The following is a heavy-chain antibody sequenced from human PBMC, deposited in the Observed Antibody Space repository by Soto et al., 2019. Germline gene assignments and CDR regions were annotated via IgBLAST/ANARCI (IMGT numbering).Heavy chain of an antibody. J-gene: IGHJ4*02. CDR1: GGSISSSSYY. Sequence: SETLSLTCTVSGGSISSSSYYWGWIRQPPGKGLEWIGSIYYSGSTYYNPSLKSRVTISIDTSKNQFSLKLSSVTAADTAVYYCARYYGSKVLDYWGQGTLVTVSS. CDR3: ARYYGSKVLDY. D-gene: IGHD4-17*01. V-gene: IGHV4-39*07. CDR2: IYYSGST.